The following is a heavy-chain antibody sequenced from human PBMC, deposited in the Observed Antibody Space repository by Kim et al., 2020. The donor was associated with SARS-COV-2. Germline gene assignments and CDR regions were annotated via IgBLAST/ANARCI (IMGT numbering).Heavy chain of an antibody. D-gene: IGHD3-9*01. V-gene: IGHV3-23*01. CDR1: GFTFSNYA. CDR3: AKVSQVLRYSHFDY. J-gene: IGHJ4*02. CDR2: ISGSGGST. Sequence: GGSLRLSCAASGFTFSNYAMSWVRQAPGKGLEWVSAISGSGGSTYYADSVKGRFTISRDSSKNTLFLLMNSLRAEDTAVYYCAKVSQVLRYSHFDYWGQGTLVTVSS.